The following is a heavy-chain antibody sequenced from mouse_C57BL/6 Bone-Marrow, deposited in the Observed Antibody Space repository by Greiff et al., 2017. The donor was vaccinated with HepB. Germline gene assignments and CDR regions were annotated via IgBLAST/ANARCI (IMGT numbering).Heavy chain of an antibody. J-gene: IGHJ4*01. V-gene: IGHV1-63*01. CDR2: IYPGGGYT. Sequence: VQLQQSGAELVRPGTSVKMSCKASGYTFTNYWIGWAKQRPGHGLEWIGDIYPGGGYTNYNEKFKGKATLTADKSSSTAYMQFSSLTSEDSAIYYCAIWWLLGAMDYWGQGTSVTVSS. D-gene: IGHD2-3*01. CDR3: AIWWLLGAMDY. CDR1: GYTFTNYW.